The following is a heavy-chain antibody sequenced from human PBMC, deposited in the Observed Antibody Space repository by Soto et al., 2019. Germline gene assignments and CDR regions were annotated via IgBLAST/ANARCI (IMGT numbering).Heavy chain of an antibody. CDR3: AGHPGIAAAAPFDY. Sequence: SETLSLTCTVSGGSISSYYWSWIRQPPGKGLEWIGYIYYSGSTNYNPSLKSRVTISVDTSKNQFSLKLSSVTAADTAVYYCAGHPGIAAAAPFDYWGQGTLVTSPQ. D-gene: IGHD6-13*01. V-gene: IGHV4-59*01. CDR1: GGSISSYY. CDR2: IYYSGST. J-gene: IGHJ4*02.